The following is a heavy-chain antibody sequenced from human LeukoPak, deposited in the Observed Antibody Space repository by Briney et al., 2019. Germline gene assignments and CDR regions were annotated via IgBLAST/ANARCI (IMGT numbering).Heavy chain of an antibody. J-gene: IGHJ4*02. CDR3: ARRYFDY. CDR2: IKQDGSEK. CDR1: GFTFSDYW. Sequence: GGSLRLSCAASGFTFSDYWLSWVRQAPGKGLEWVANIKQDGSEKHYVDPVKGRFTISRDNAKNSLFLQMNSLRVEDTAVYYCARRYFDYWGQGTLVTVSS. V-gene: IGHV3-7*01.